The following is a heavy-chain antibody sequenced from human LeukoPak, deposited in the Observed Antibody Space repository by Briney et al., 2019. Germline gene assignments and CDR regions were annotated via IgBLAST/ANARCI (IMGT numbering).Heavy chain of an antibody. D-gene: IGHD3-10*01. Sequence: GGSLRLSCAASGFTFSSYVMHWVRQAPGKGLEWVAVISYDGSNKYHADSVKGRFTISRDNSKNTLYLQMNSLRAEDTAVYYCAKRRTREYYFDYWGQGTLVTVSS. CDR1: GFTFSSYV. CDR3: AKRRTREYYFDY. CDR2: ISYDGSNK. V-gene: IGHV3-30*18. J-gene: IGHJ4*02.